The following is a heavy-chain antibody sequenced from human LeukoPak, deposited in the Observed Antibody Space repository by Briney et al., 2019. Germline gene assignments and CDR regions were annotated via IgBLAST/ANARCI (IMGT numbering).Heavy chain of an antibody. CDR2: IYHSGST. V-gene: IGHV4-30-2*01. Sequence: SETLSLTCAVSGGSISSGGYSWSWIRQPPGKGLEWIGYIYHSGSTYYNPSLKSRVTISVDRSKNQFSLKLSSVTAADTAVYYCARAQQQLVRGAFTWFDPWGQGTLVTVSS. D-gene: IGHD6-13*01. CDR3: ARAQQQLVRGAFTWFDP. J-gene: IGHJ5*02. CDR1: GGSISSGGYS.